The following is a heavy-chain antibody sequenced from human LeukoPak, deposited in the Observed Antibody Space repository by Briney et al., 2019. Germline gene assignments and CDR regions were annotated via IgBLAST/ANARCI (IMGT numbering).Heavy chain of an antibody. CDR1: GGSISSSSYY. Sequence: SETLSLTCTVSGGSISSSSYYWSWIRQPPGKGLEWIGYIYYSGSTNYNPSLKSRVTISVDTSKNQFSLKLSSVTAADTAVYYCARYENPFDYWGQGTLVTVSS. CDR2: IYYSGST. D-gene: IGHD1-1*01. CDR3: ARYENPFDY. J-gene: IGHJ4*02. V-gene: IGHV4-61*01.